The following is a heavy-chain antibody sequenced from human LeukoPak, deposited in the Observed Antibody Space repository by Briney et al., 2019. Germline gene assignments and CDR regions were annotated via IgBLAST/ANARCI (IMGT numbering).Heavy chain of an antibody. CDR2: IYYSGST. CDR3: ARLRDFWSGGGYMDV. V-gene: IGHV4-59*08. D-gene: IGHD3-3*01. J-gene: IGHJ6*03. CDR1: GGSISSYY. Sequence: SETLSLTCSVSGGSISSYYWSWIRQPPGKQLEWIGYIYYSGSTNYNPSLKSRVTISIDTSKNQFSLKLTSVTAADTAVYYCARLRDFWSGGGYMDVWGKGTTVTVSS.